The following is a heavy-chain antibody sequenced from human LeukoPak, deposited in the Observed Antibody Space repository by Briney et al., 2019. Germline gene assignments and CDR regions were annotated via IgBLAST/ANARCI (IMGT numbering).Heavy chain of an antibody. J-gene: IGHJ4*02. Sequence: PGGSLRLSCAASGFTFSSYSMNWVRQAPGKGLEWVSSISSSSSYIYYADSVKGRFTISRDNAKNSLYLQMNSLRAEDTAVYYCTRRHCTATNCYSFDHWGQGTLVTVSS. D-gene: IGHD2-8*02. CDR2: ISSSSSYI. CDR3: TRRHCTATNCYSFDH. V-gene: IGHV3-21*01. CDR1: GFTFSSYS.